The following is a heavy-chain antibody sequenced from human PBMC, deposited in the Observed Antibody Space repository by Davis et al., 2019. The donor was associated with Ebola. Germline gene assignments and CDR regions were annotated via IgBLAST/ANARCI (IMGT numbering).Heavy chain of an antibody. CDR1: GYTFTSYA. D-gene: IGHD3-9*01. V-gene: IGHV1-3*01. CDR2: INAGDGNT. CDR3: ARGRRGYDLLTGYWGPPESFDN. J-gene: IGHJ4*02. Sequence: AASVKVSCKASGYTFTSYAMNWVRQAPGQRLEWMGWINAGDGNTQYSESFQGRVSITRDTSATTAYMELSRLRSEDTAIYFCARGRRGYDLLTGYWGPPESFDNWGQGTLVTVSS.